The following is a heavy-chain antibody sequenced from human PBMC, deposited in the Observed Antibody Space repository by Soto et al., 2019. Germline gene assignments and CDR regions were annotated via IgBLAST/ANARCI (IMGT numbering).Heavy chain of an antibody. J-gene: IGHJ2*01. Sequence: QVQLQQWGAGPLRPLETLSLTCGVSGGSFSGYYWAWIRQSPVKGLEWIGEINDRGSINYNPSLKSRVSISVDTSKNHYSLKLRSVTAADTAVYYCARESHDILTGPPWVWYCDLGGRGTLVTVSS. V-gene: IGHV4-34*01. CDR3: ARESHDILTGPPWVWYCDL. D-gene: IGHD3-9*01. CDR2: INDRGSI. CDR1: GGSFSGYY.